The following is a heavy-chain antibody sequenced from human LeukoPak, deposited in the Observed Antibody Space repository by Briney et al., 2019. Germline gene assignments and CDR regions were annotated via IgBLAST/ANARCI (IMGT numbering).Heavy chain of an antibody. J-gene: IGHJ4*02. CDR2: ISWNSGSI. D-gene: IGHD3-22*01. Sequence: GRSLRLSCAASGFTFDDYATHWVRQAPGKGLEWVSGISWNSGSIGYADSVKGRFTISRDNAKNSLYLQMNSLRAEDTALYYCAKDISSSGTYYFDYWGQGTLVTVSS. CDR1: GFTFDDYA. V-gene: IGHV3-9*01. CDR3: AKDISSSGTYYFDY.